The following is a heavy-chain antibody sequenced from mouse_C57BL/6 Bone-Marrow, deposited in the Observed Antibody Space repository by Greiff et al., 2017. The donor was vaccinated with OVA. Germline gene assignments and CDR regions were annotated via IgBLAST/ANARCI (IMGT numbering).Heavy chain of an antibody. CDR1: GFNIKNTH. D-gene: IGHD1-1*01. Sequence: EVQLQESVAELVRPGASVKLSCTASGFNIKNTHMHWVKQRPEQGLEWIGRIDPANDNTKYAPKFQGKATMTADTSSNTAYLQLSSLSSEDTAVYCCARGNFGSSFYAMDYWGQGTSVTVSS. V-gene: IGHV14-3*01. J-gene: IGHJ4*01. CDR2: IDPANDNT. CDR3: ARGNFGSSFYAMDY.